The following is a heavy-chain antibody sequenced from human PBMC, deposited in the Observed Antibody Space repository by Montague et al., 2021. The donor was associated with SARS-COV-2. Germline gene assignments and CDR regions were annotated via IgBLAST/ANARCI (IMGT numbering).Heavy chain of an antibody. J-gene: IGHJ4*02. CDR2: IDPSDSYT. Sequence: QSVAEVKTPGESLRIPCRVSGYIFISHWITWVRQMPGKGLEWMGRIDPSDSYTNYSPSFQGHVSISVDKSISTAYLQWSSLKATDTAMYYCARRGRPYSGYTTGYFDYWGQGTLVTVSS. CDR3: ARRGRPYSGYTTGYFDY. V-gene: IGHV5-10-1*01. D-gene: IGHD5-12*01. CDR1: GYIFISHW.